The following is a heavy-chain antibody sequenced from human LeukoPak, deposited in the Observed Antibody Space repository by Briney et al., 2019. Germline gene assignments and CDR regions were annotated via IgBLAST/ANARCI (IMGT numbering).Heavy chain of an antibody. CDR3: AREGSGSYDSSGTTDYYYMDV. V-gene: IGHV3-23*01. CDR2: ICGSGGST. J-gene: IGHJ6*03. Sequence: GSLRLSCAASGFTFSSYAMSWVRQAPGKGLEWVSAICGSGGSTYYADSVKGRFTISRDNSKSTLYLQVNSLRAEDTAVYYCAREGSGSYDSSGTTDYYYMDVWGKGTTVTVSS. D-gene: IGHD3-22*01. CDR1: GFTFSSYA.